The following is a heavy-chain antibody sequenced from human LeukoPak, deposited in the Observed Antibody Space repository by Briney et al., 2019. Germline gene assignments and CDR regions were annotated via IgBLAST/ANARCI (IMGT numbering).Heavy chain of an antibody. D-gene: IGHD1-26*01. J-gene: IGHJ4*02. CDR1: GFTFSNYG. CDR2: IWHDGSNE. V-gene: IGHV3-33*01. Sequence: GRSLRLSCAASGFTFSNYGMHWVRQAPGKGLEGVAVIWHDGSNEYYVDSVRGRFIISRDNSKNTLYLQMNSLRAEDTAVYYCARSGDQNFDYWGQGTLVTVSS. CDR3: ARSGDQNFDY.